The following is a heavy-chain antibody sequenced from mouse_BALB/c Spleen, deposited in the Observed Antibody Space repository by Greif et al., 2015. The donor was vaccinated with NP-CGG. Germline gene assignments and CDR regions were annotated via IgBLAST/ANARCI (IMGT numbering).Heavy chain of an antibody. Sequence: EVNVVESGGGLVQPGGSLKLSCAASGFTFSSYTMSWVRQTPEKRLEWVAYISNGGGSTYYPDTVKGRFTISRDNAKNTLYLQMSSLKSEDTAMYCCARHGDYYGSSYGAYWGQGTLVTVSA. V-gene: IGHV5-12-2*01. CDR1: GFTFSSYT. CDR3: ARHGDYYGSSYGAY. D-gene: IGHD1-1*01. CDR2: ISNGGGST. J-gene: IGHJ3*01.